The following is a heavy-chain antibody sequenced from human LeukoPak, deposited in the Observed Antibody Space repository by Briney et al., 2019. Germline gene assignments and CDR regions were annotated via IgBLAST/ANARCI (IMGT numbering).Heavy chain of an antibody. V-gene: IGHV3-11*04. J-gene: IGHJ4*02. D-gene: IGHD3-3*01. CDR2: ISSSGSTI. Sequence: PGGSLRLSCAASGFTFSDYYMSWIRQAPGKGLEWVSYISSSGSTIYYADSVKGRFTISRDNAKNSLYLQMNSLRAEDTAVYYCARDPSPYYDFWSGYEFGYYFDYWGQGTLVTVSS. CDR3: ARDPSPYYDFWSGYEFGYYFDY. CDR1: GFTFSDYY.